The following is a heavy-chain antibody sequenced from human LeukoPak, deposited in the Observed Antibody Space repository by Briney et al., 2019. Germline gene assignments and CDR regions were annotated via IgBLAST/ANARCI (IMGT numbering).Heavy chain of an antibody. CDR1: GXTFINAW. CDR3: TTFESLVTVAGQDY. D-gene: IGHD6-19*01. Sequence: GGSLRLSCAASGXTFINAWMTWVRQAPGKGLEWVGRIKSKTDGGTTAYAAPVKDRFTVSRDDSKNTFYLQMNSLKTEDTAVYYCTTFESLVTVAGQDYWGQGTPVTVSS. J-gene: IGHJ4*02. V-gene: IGHV3-15*01. CDR2: IKSKTDGGTT.